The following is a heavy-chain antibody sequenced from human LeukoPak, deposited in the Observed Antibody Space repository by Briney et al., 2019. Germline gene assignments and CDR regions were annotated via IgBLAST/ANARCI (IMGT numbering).Heavy chain of an antibody. D-gene: IGHD5-24*01. CDR3: ARTFRSGDGYKVGYFDY. CDR2: IYPRGNT. J-gene: IGHJ4*02. V-gene: IGHV3-53*01. CDR1: GFTFSDNY. Sequence: GGSLRLSCAASGFTFSDNYMSWVRQAPGRGLEWVSLIYPRGNTYYADSVRGRFTISRDNSKNTLYLQMNILRAEDTAVYYCARTFRSGDGYKVGYFDYWGQGALVTVSS.